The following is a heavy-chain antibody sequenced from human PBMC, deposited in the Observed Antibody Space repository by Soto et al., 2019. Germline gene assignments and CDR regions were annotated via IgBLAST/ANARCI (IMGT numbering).Heavy chain of an antibody. CDR3: ARYQWPHDYYFDY. D-gene: IGHD6-19*01. J-gene: IGHJ4*02. CDR2: ISYDGSNK. V-gene: IGHV3-30*03. Sequence: GGSLRLSCAASGFTFSNYGMHWVRQAPGKGLEWVAVISYDGSNKFYADSVKGRFTVSRDNSKNTLYLQMNSLRAEDTAVYYYARYQWPHDYYFDYWGQGTLVTVSS. CDR1: GFTFSNYG.